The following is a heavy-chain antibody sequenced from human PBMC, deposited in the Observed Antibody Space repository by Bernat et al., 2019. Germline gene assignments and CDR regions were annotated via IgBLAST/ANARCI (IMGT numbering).Heavy chain of an antibody. CDR1: GFTFSAYW. Sequence: VQLVESGGGVVQPGRSLRLSCAASGFTFSAYWMSWVRQAPGMGLEWVANIKEDGSEIYYVDSVKGRFTISRDNAENSLHLQMNSLRAEDTAIYYCAREGMMYGIGYGLDVWGQGTTVTVSS. CDR3: AREGMMYGIGYGLDV. V-gene: IGHV3-7*03. J-gene: IGHJ6*02. CDR2: IKEDGSEI. D-gene: IGHD2-8*01.